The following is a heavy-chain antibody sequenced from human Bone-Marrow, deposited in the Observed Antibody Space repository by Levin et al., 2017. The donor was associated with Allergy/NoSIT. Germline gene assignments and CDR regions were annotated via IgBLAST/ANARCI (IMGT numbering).Heavy chain of an antibody. V-gene: IGHV4-34*01. Sequence: SETLSLTCAVYGGSFSGYYWSWIRQPPGKGLEWIGEINHSGSTNYNPSLKSRVTISVDTSKNQFSLKLSSVTAADTAVYYCARLRRYCSSTSCYASYYYYYMDVWGKGTTVTVSS. CDR1: GGSFSGYY. CDR2: INHSGST. D-gene: IGHD2-2*01. CDR3: ARLRRYCSSTSCYASYYYYYMDV. J-gene: IGHJ6*03.